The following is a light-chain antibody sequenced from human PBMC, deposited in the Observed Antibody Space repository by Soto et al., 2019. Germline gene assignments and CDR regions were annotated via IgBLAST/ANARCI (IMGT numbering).Light chain of an antibody. Sequence: DIQRSQSPSILSASVGDRVTITCRASQSISSWLAWYQQKPGKAPNLLIHKASHLESGVPSRFSGSGSGTEFTLTISSLQPGDFATYYCQHYNTYPWTFGQGT. CDR3: QHYNTYPWT. CDR1: QSISSW. J-gene: IGKJ1*01. CDR2: KAS. V-gene: IGKV1-5*03.